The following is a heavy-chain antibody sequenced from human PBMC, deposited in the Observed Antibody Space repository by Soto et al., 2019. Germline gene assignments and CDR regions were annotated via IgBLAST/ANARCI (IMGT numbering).Heavy chain of an antibody. CDR3: ARWGPYSSGWYSSNWFDP. D-gene: IGHD6-19*01. V-gene: IGHV4-39*01. Sequence: SETLSLTCTVSGGSISSSSYYWGWIRQPPGKGLEWIGSIYYSGSTYYNPSLKSRVTISVDTSKNQFSLKLSSVTAADTAVYYCARWGPYSSGWYSSNWFDPWGQGTLVT. CDR2: IYYSGST. J-gene: IGHJ5*02. CDR1: GGSISSSSYY.